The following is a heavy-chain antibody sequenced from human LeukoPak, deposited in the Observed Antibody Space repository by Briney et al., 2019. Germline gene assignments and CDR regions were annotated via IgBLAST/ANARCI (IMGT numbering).Heavy chain of an antibody. CDR1: GFTFSSYS. D-gene: IGHD5-12*01. CDR3: ARDRGYSGYDYAFDY. J-gene: IGHJ4*02. CDR2: ISSSSSTI. V-gene: IGHV3-48*04. Sequence: GGSLRLSCAASGFTFSSYSMNWVRQAPGKGLEWVSYISSSSSTIYYADSVKGRFTISRDNAKNSLYLQMNSLRAEDTAVYYCARDRGYSGYDYAFDYWGQGTLVTVSS.